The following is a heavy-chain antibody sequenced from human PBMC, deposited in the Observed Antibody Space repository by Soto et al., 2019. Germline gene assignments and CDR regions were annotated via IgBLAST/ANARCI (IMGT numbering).Heavy chain of an antibody. CDR1: GFTFSGSA. D-gene: IGHD1-1*01. CDR2: IRSKATSYAT. Sequence: GGSLRLSCAASGFTFSGSAMHWVRQASGKGLEWVGRIRSKATSYATAYAASVKGRFTISRDNSKNTAYLQMNSLKTEETAVYYCTRNHTTYDYWGQGTLVTVSS. J-gene: IGHJ4*02. CDR3: TRNHTTYDY. V-gene: IGHV3-73*01.